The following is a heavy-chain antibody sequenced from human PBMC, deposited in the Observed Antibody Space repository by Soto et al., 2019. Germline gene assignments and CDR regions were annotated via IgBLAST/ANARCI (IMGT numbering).Heavy chain of an antibody. J-gene: IGHJ4*02. CDR2: INAGYGNT. CDR3: ARDTGDGTFDF. CDR1: GYNFSSYA. D-gene: IGHD7-27*01. V-gene: IGHV1-3*01. Sequence: ASVKVSCKASGYNFSSYAMHWVRQAPGQRLEWMGWINAGYGNTKSSQKFQDRVTISRDTSASTAYMELTSLRSEDTAVYYCARDTGDGTFDFWGQRSLVTVSS.